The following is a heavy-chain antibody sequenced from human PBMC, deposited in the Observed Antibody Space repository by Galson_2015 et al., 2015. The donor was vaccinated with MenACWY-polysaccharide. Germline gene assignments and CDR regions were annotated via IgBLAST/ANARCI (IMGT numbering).Heavy chain of an antibody. Sequence: SLRLSCAGSAFTFSSYWMHWVRQVPGKGLVWVSRISTDGSFTGNADSVKGRFTIPRDNAKNTPYLQMNSLRVEDTAVYFCAHFGPDWELSQWGQGTLVTVSS. CDR2: ISTDGSFT. V-gene: IGHV3-74*01. CDR3: AHFGPDWELSQ. CDR1: AFTFSSYW. D-gene: IGHD1-7*01. J-gene: IGHJ4*02.